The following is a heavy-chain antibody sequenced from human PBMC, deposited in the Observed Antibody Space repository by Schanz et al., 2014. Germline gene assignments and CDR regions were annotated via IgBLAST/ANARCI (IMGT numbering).Heavy chain of an antibody. Sequence: EVQLVESGGGLLQPGGSLRLSCAASGFTFGTFWMSWVRQAPGKGLEWVANINQDGSDKSYVDSVKGRFTISRDNAKNSLYLQMNSLIAEDTAVYYCAKCIGWYGRCAFDIWGQGTMVTVSS. CDR3: AKCIGWYGRCAFDI. J-gene: IGHJ3*02. D-gene: IGHD6-19*01. CDR2: INQDGSDK. V-gene: IGHV3-7*03. CDR1: GFTFGTFW.